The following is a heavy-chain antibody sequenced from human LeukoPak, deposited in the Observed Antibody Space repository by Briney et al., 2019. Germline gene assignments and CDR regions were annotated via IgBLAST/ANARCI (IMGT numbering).Heavy chain of an antibody. J-gene: IGHJ6*02. CDR3: ARIPRGRPRRYCSSTSCYSHYYYYGMDV. D-gene: IGHD2-2*01. V-gene: IGHV3-21*01. CDR1: GFTFSSYS. Sequence: GGSLRLSCAASGFTFSSYSMNWVRQAPGKGLEWVSSIRSSSSYIYYADSVKGRFTISRDNSKNTLYLQMNSLRAEDTAVYYCARIPRGRPRRYCSSTSCYSHYYYYGMDVWGQGTTVTVSS. CDR2: IRSSSSYI.